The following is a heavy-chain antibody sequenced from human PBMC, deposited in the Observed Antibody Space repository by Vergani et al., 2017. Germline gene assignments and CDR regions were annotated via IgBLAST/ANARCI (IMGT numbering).Heavy chain of an antibody. CDR2: ISYDGTQK. CDR3: ATKSCGTPGCQIGYFRE. V-gene: IGHV3-30*03. J-gene: IGHJ1*01. CDR1: GFTFSNAW. D-gene: IGHD1-1*01. Sequence: VQLVESGGGLVKPGGSLRLSCAASGFTFSNAWMSWVRQAPGKGLEWVAVISYDGTQKYYADSVNGRFTISRDNSKSTLYLQMNSLRTEDTAVYYCATKSCGTPGCQIGYFREWGQGTLVTVSS.